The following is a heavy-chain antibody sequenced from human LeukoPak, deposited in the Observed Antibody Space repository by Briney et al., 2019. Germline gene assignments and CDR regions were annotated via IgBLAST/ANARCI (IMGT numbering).Heavy chain of an antibody. Sequence: GGSLRLSCAASGFTFSNAWMTWVRQAPGKGLEWVANIKEDGSQKNYVDSVKGRFTISRDNARNSLYLQMNSVRAEDTAVYYCARDWRYSTFDYWGQGTLVTVSS. V-gene: IGHV3-7*01. CDR1: GFTFSNAW. J-gene: IGHJ4*02. CDR2: IKEDGSQK. CDR3: ARDWRYSTFDY. D-gene: IGHD2-15*01.